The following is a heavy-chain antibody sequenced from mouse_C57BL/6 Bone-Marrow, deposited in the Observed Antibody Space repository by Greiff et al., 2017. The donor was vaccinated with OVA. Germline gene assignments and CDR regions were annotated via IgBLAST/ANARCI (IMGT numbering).Heavy chain of an antibody. V-gene: IGHV1-7*01. CDR3: ARSGDSSGYVPDY. D-gene: IGHD3-2*02. CDR1: GYTFTSYW. J-gene: IGHJ2*01. CDR2: INPSSGYT. Sequence: QVQLQQSGAELAKPGASVKLSCKASGYTFTSYWMHWVKQRPGQGLEWIGYINPSSGYTKYNQKFKDKATLTADRSSSTAYMQLSSLTYEDSAVYYCARSGDSSGYVPDYWGQGTTLTVSS.